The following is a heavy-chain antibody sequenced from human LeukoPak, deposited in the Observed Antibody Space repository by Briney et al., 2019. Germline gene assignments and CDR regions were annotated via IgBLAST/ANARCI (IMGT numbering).Heavy chain of an antibody. D-gene: IGHD3-10*01. CDR3: ARGGLLWFGEFNLDY. Sequence: SETLSLTCAVYGGSFSGYYWSWIRQPPGKGLEWIGEINHSGSTNYNPSLKSRVTISVDTSKNQLSLKLSSVTAADTAVYYCARGGLLWFGEFNLDYWGQGTLVTVSS. V-gene: IGHV4-34*01. CDR2: INHSGST. J-gene: IGHJ4*02. CDR1: GGSFSGYY.